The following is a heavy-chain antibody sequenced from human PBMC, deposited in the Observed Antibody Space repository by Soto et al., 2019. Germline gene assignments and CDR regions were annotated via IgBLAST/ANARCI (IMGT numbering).Heavy chain of an antibody. CDR1: GGSISSYY. Sequence: PSETLSLTCTVSGGSISSYYWSWIRQPPGKGLEWIGYIYYSGSTNYNPSLKSRVTISVDTSKNQFSLKLSSVTAADTAVYYCARVTIHPLDSSDTSGYSSYFDYWGQGTLVTVSS. CDR3: ARVTIHPLDSSDTSGYSSYFDY. J-gene: IGHJ4*02. D-gene: IGHD3-22*01. CDR2: IYYSGST. V-gene: IGHV4-59*01.